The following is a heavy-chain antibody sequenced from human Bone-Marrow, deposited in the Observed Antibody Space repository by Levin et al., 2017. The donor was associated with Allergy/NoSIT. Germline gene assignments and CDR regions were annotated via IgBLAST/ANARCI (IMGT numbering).Heavy chain of an antibody. CDR2: IRSKADGETT. CDR1: GFNLGDYA. V-gene: IGHV3-49*04. Sequence: PGGSLRLSCTTSGFNLGDYAMSWVRQAPGKGLEWIGIIRSKADGETTNYAASVKGRFTISRDDSKGVAHLQMNSLKTEDTAVYYCSTGAILGKGTTVNVSS. J-gene: IGHJ6*04. CDR3: STGAI. D-gene: IGHD3-10*01.